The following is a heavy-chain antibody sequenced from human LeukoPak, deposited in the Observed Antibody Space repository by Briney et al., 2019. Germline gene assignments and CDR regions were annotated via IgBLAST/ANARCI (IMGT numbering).Heavy chain of an antibody. CDR1: GFTFSSYA. V-gene: IGHV3-23*01. D-gene: IGHD2-15*01. Sequence: GGSLRLSCAASGFTFSSYAMSWVRQAPGKGLEWVSAISGSGGSTYYADSVKGRFTISRDNSKNTLYLQMNSLRAEDTAVYYCARVDCSGGSCYSSVFDYWGQGTLVTVSS. CDR3: ARVDCSGGSCYSSVFDY. CDR2: ISGSGGST. J-gene: IGHJ4*02.